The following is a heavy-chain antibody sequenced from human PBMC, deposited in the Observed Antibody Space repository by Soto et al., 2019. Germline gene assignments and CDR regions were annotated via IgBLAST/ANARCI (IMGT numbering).Heavy chain of an antibody. J-gene: IGHJ6*02. V-gene: IGHV1-2*02. CDR1: GYAFIYYY. Sequence: ASVKVSCKSSGYAFIYYYLHWVRQAPGQGLEWMGWINPHSGDTYYAEKFQGRVTMTRDTSITTVFMDLSRLTSDDTALYFCARQGKSYLSTRASYCMDVSRQG. CDR2: INPHSGDT. D-gene: IGHD2-21*02. CDR3: ARQGKSYLSTRASYCMDV.